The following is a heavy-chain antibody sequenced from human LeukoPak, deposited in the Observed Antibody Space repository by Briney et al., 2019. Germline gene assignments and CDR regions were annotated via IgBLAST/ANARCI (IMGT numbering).Heavy chain of an antibody. J-gene: IGHJ4*02. V-gene: IGHV1-69*04. CDR2: IIPILGIA. Sequence: VASVKVSCKAFGGTFSSYAISWVRQAPGQGLEWMGRIIPILGIANYAQKFQGRVTITADKSTSTAYMELSSLRSEDTAVYYCARGLRDVAVAGTPIYFDYWGQGTLVTVSS. D-gene: IGHD6-19*01. CDR3: ARGLRDVAVAGTPIYFDY. CDR1: GGTFSSYA.